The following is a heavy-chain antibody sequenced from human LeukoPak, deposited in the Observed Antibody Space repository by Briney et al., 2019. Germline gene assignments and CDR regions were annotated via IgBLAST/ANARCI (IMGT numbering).Heavy chain of an antibody. CDR1: GFTFSSYA. Sequence: AGGSLRLSCAASGFTFSSYAMSWIRQPPGKGLEWIGYIYYSGTTNYNPSLKSRVTISVDTSKNQFSLKLSSVTAADTAVYYCVRGVYIAAAQYGYWGQGTLVTVSS. CDR3: VRGVYIAAAQYGY. J-gene: IGHJ4*02. V-gene: IGHV4-59*01. D-gene: IGHD6-13*01. CDR2: IYYSGTT.